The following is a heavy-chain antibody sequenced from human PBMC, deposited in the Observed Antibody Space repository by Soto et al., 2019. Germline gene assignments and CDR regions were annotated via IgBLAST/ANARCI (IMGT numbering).Heavy chain of an antibody. D-gene: IGHD3-10*01. CDR2: IYYSGNT. V-gene: IGHV4-30-2*01. Sequence: QLQLQESGSGLVKPSQTLSLTCAVSGGSMRSGDYSWSWIRQPPGKGLEWIGYIYYSGNTYYNPSLKSRVTISVDRSKNQFSLKLSSVTAAETAVYYCAREAGNHYGSESLFDYWGQGILVTVSS. CDR1: GGSMRSGDYS. J-gene: IGHJ4*02. CDR3: AREAGNHYGSESLFDY.